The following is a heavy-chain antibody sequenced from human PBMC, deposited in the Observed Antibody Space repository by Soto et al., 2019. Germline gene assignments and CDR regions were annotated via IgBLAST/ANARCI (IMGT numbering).Heavy chain of an antibody. CDR3: ARDGACGGDCYSDY. Sequence: QVQLVQSGAEVKKPGSSVKVSCKASGGTFSSYTISWVRQAPGQGLEWMGRIIPILGIANYAQKFQGRVTITADKSTSTAHMELSSLRSEDTAVYYCARDGACGGDCYSDYWGQGTLVTVSS. V-gene: IGHV1-69*08. D-gene: IGHD2-21*02. CDR2: IIPILGIA. J-gene: IGHJ4*02. CDR1: GGTFSSYT.